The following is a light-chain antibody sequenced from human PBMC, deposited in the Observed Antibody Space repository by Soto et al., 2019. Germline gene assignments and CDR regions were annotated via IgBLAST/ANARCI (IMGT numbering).Light chain of an antibody. V-gene: IGLV2-23*02. J-gene: IGLJ1*01. CDR2: EVS. CDR1: SSDVGSYNL. CDR3: CSYAGSSLYV. Sequence: QSVLTQPASVSGSPGQWITISCTGTSSDVGSYNLVSWYQQHPGKAPKLMIYEVSKRPSGVSNRFSGSKSGNTASLTISGLQAEDEADYYCCSYAGSSLYVFGTGTKVTVL.